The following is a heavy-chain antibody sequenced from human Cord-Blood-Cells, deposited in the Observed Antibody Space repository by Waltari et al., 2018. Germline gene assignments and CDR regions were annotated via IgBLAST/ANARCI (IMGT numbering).Heavy chain of an antibody. CDR2: INHSGST. D-gene: IGHD3-16*01. CDR3: ARGQRLGMGEVY. CDR1: GGSFSGYY. Sequence: TCAVYGGSFSGYYWSWIRQPPGKGLEWIGEINHSGSTNYNPSLKSRVTISVDTSKNQFSLKLSSVTAADTAVYYCARGQRLGMGEVYWGQGTLVTVSS. V-gene: IGHV4-34*01. J-gene: IGHJ4*02.